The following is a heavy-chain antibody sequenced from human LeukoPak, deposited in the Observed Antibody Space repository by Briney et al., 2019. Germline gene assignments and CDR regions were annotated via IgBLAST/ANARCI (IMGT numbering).Heavy chain of an antibody. CDR1: GFTVSTNY. Sequence: PGGSLRLSCAASGFTVSTNYITWVRQAPGKGLEWVSGIYSGDTTYYADSVKGRFTISRDNSKNTLYLQMNSLRAEDTAVYYCAKDPNSGYPFDYWGQGTLVTVSS. CDR2: IYSGDTT. CDR3: AKDPNSGYPFDY. J-gene: IGHJ4*02. V-gene: IGHV3-66*01. D-gene: IGHD3-22*01.